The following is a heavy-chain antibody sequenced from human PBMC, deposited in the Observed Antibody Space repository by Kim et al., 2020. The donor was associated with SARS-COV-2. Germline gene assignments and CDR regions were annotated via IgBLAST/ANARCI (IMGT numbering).Heavy chain of an antibody. D-gene: IGHD2-2*01. J-gene: IGHJ4*01. Sequence: SETLSLTCTVSGCSISSYYWSWIRQPPGKGLEWIGYIYYSGSTNYNPSLKSRVTISVDTSKNQFSLKLSSVTAADTAVYYCARDRIGFCSSTSCSSYFD. CDR1: GCSISSYY. CDR3: ARDRIGFCSSTSCSSYFD. V-gene: IGHV4-59*01. CDR2: IYYSGST.